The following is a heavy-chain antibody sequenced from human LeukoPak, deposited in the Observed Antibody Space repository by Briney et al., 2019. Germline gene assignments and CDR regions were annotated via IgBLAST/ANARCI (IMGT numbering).Heavy chain of an antibody. CDR2: IYYSGST. D-gene: IGHD3-16*02. CDR1: GGSLSSYY. Sequence: SETLSLTCTVSGGSLSSYYWSWIRQPPGKGLEWIGDIYYSGSTNYNPSLKSRVTISVDTSKHQFSLQLSSVTAADTAVYYCARSQYMITFGGVIVRDPRFDYWGQGTLVTVSS. CDR3: ARSQYMITFGGVIVRDPRFDY. V-gene: IGHV4-59*01. J-gene: IGHJ4*02.